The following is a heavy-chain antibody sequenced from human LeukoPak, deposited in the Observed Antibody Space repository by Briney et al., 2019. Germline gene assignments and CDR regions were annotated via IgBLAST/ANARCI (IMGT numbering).Heavy chain of an antibody. CDR1: GFTFSSYG. CDR3: AKMGPASYYYYGMDV. CDR2: IWYDGSNK. Sequence: GGSLRLSCAASGFTFSSYGMHWVRQAPGKGLEWVAVIWYDGSNKYYADSVKGRFTISRDNSKNTLYLQMNSLRAEDTAVYYCAKMGPASYYYYGMDVWGQGTTVTVSS. J-gene: IGHJ6*02. V-gene: IGHV3-33*06.